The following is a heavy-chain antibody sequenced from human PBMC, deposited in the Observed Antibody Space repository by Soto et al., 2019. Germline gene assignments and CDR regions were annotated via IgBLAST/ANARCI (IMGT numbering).Heavy chain of an antibody. CDR3: AREKTSYGMAV. J-gene: IGHJ6*02. Sequence: QVQLVQSGAEVKKPGASVKVSCKASGYTFTSYDINWVRQATGQGLEWMGWMNPNSGNTGYAQKFQGRVTMTKNTSTSTAYMELSSLRYEETAVYYCAREKTSYGMAVWGQGTTVTVSS. V-gene: IGHV1-8*01. CDR2: MNPNSGNT. CDR1: GYTFTSYD.